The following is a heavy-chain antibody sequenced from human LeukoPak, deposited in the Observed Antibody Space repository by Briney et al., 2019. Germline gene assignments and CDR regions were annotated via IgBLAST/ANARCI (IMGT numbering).Heavy chain of an antibody. V-gene: IGHV3-7*01. CDR1: GFTFSSYW. CDR2: IKQDGSEK. Sequence: GGSLRLSCAASGFTFSSYWMSWVRQAPGKGLEWVANIKQDGSEKYYVDSVKGRFTISRDNAKNSLYLQMNSLRAEDTAVYYCARDLTAVAGNFDYWGQGTLVTVSS. CDR3: ARDLTAVAGNFDY. D-gene: IGHD6-19*01. J-gene: IGHJ4*02.